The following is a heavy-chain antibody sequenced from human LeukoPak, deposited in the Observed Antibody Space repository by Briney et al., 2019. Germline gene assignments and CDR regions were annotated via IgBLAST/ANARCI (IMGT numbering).Heavy chain of an antibody. Sequence: GASVKVSCKASGYTFTSYGISWVRQAPGQGLKWMGWISAYNGNTNYAQKLQGRVTMTTDTSTSTAYMELRSLRSDDTAVYYCARVYYDFWSGYEYDAFDIWGQGTMVTVSS. J-gene: IGHJ3*02. CDR2: ISAYNGNT. CDR1: GYTFTSYG. CDR3: ARVYYDFWSGYEYDAFDI. D-gene: IGHD3-3*01. V-gene: IGHV1-18*01.